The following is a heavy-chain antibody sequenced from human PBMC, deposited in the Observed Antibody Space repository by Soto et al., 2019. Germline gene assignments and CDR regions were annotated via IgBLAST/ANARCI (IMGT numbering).Heavy chain of an antibody. Sequence: ASVKVSCKASGYTFTRYTMNCVRQAPGQRLEWMGWINPDNGNTKSSQKFQDRVIITRDTSASTAYMDLSSLRSEDTAVYYCARGIATGQLDPWGQGTLVTVPS. CDR2: INPDNGNT. V-gene: IGHV1-3*01. CDR3: ARGIATGQLDP. D-gene: IGHD2-15*01. J-gene: IGHJ5*02. CDR1: GYTFTRYT.